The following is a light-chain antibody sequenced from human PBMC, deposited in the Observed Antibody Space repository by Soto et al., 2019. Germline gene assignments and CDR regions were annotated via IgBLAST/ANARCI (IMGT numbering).Light chain of an antibody. CDR3: HQRPSWL. V-gene: IGKV3-11*01. Sequence: EIVLTQSPSTMSLYTRETATLSCSASQSAGTYLAWYQQKPGQAPRLLMYDSSNRPSSIPARFRGRGSGTNFTLTISSMEPDDFAVYYCHQRPSWLFGGGTNVEIK. CDR2: DSS. CDR1: QSAGTY. J-gene: IGKJ4*01.